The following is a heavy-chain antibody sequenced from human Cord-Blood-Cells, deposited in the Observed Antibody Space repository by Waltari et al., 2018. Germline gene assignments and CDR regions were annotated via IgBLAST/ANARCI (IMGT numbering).Heavy chain of an antibody. D-gene: IGHD2-15*01. CDR1: GGSFSGYY. V-gene: IGHV4-34*01. J-gene: IGHJ5*02. CDR2: INHSGST. CDR3: ARRRGIVVVVAASNWFDP. Sequence: QVQLQQWGAGLLKPSETLSLTCAVYGGSFSGYYWSWIRQPPGKGLEWIGEINHSGSTNCNPSLKSRVTRSVDTSKNQFSLKLSSVTAADTAVYYCARRRGIVVVVAASNWFDPWGQGTLVTVSS.